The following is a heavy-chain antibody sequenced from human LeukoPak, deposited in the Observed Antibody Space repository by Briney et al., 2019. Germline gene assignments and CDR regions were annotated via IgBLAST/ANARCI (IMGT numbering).Heavy chain of an antibody. CDR2: INHSGST. CDR1: NFSINNGYY. CDR3: ARAGPRTYYDFWSGYPGLYYYYMDV. J-gene: IGHJ6*03. D-gene: IGHD3-3*01. V-gene: IGHV4-34*01. Sequence: SETLSLTCTVSNFSINNGYYWSWIRQPPGKGLEWIGEINHSGSTNYNPSLKSRVTISVDTSKNQFSLKLSSVTAADTAVYYCARAGPRTYYDFWSGYPGLYYYYMDVWGKGTTVTVSS.